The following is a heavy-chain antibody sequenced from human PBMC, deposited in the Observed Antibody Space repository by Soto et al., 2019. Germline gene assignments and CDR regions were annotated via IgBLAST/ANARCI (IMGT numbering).Heavy chain of an antibody. CDR3: ARGGYYESTGYLFPIDY. V-gene: IGHV3-30*03. J-gene: IGHJ4*02. Sequence: QVQLVESGGGVVQPGRSLRLSCAASGFTFSSYGMHWVRQAPGKGLEWVAVISYDGSNKYYADSVKGRFTISRDNAKNTLFLQMNSLRADDTAVYYCARGGYYESTGYLFPIDYWGQGTLVTVSS. D-gene: IGHD3-22*01. CDR1: GFTFSSYG. CDR2: ISYDGSNK.